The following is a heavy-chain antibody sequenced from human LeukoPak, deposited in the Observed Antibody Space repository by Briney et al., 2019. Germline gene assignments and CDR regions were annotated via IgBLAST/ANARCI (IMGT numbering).Heavy chain of an antibody. CDR1: GGSMSSYY. J-gene: IGHJ4*02. V-gene: IGHV4-59*08. CDR2: IYYTVT. CDR3: ARSFSEKFYFES. Sequence: PSETLSLTCTVSGGSMSSYYWGWIRQPPGKGLEWIGDIYYTVTKHNPSLKSRVTISVDTSKNQVSLYLTSVTAADTAMYFCARSFSEKFYFESWGQGTLVTVSS. D-gene: IGHD1-26*01.